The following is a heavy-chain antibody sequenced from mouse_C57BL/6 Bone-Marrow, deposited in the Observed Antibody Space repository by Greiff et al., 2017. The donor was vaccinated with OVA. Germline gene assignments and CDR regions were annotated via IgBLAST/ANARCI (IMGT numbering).Heavy chain of an antibody. J-gene: IGHJ4*01. CDR2: IDPSDSYT. CDR3: ARGGSGPAMDY. Sequence: QVQLQQPGAELVMPGASVKLSCKASGYTFTSYWMHWVKQRPGQGLEWIGEIDPSDSYTNSNQQFKGKSTLTVDKSSSTAYLQLSSLTSEDSAVYYCARGGSGPAMDYWGQGTTVTVSS. D-gene: IGHD3-2*02. V-gene: IGHV1-69*01. CDR1: GYTFTSYW.